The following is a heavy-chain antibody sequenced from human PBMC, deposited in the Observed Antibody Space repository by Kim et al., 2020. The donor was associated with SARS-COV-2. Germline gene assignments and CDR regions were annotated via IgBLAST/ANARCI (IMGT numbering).Heavy chain of an antibody. D-gene: IGHD1-1*01. J-gene: IGHJ3*02. Sequence: AQKFQGRVTITADKSTSTAYMELSSLRSEDTAVYYCATTGVNLDDAFGIWGQGTMVTVSS. V-gene: IGHV1-69*02. CDR3: ATTGVNLDDAFGI.